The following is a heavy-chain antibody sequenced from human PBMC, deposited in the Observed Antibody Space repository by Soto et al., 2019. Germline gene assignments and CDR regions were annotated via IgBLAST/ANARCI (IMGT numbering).Heavy chain of an antibody. CDR3: ARGSWLRSSFDY. V-gene: IGHV3-48*01. D-gene: IGHD5-12*01. CDR2: ISSSSSSI. CDR1: GFTFTSYS. Sequence: EVQLVESGGALVHPGGSLRLSCAASGFTFTSYSMNWVRQAPGKGLEWVSYISSSSSSINYADSVEGRFTISRDNAKNSVFLQMNSLRAEDTAVYYCARGSWLRSSFDYWGQGTLVTVSS. J-gene: IGHJ4*02.